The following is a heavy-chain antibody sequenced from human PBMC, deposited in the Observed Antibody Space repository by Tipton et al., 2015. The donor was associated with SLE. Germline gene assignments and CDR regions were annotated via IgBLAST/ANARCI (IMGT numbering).Heavy chain of an antibody. Sequence: TLSLTCTVSGGSVRSHYWSWIRQSPGKGLEWIGYISDSGSTHYNPSLKSRVAISVDTSKNHFSLILTSVSAAGTAVYYCARHSPNWFDPWGQGMLVTVSS. CDR1: GGSVRSHY. J-gene: IGHJ5*02. CDR2: ISDSGST. CDR3: ARHSPNWFDP. V-gene: IGHV4-59*08.